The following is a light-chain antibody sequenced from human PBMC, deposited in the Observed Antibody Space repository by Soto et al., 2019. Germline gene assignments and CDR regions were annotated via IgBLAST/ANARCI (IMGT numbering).Light chain of an antibody. J-gene: IGKJ1*01. V-gene: IGKV1-27*01. CDR1: QGISNS. CDR3: QNYNSDPKT. Sequence: DIQMTQSTSSLSASVGDRVTITCRASQGISNSLAWYQQKPGKVPKLLISAASTLQSGLPSRFSGSGSGTDLTLTISSLQPEDVATYYCQNYNSDPKTFGQGTKVEIK. CDR2: AAS.